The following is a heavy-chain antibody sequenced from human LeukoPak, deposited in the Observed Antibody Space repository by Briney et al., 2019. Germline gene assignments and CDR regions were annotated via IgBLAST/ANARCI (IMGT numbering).Heavy chain of an antibody. Sequence: PSETLSLTCTVSGGSISSRLYYWGWIRQPPEKGLEWIGRIYTSGSTNYNPSLKSRVTISVDTSKNQFSLKLSSVTAADTAVYYCARHYYDSSGYYDQGYMDVWGKGTTVTVSS. V-gene: IGHV4-61*02. J-gene: IGHJ6*03. CDR2: IYTSGST. D-gene: IGHD3-22*01. CDR1: GGSISSRLYY. CDR3: ARHYYDSSGYYDQGYMDV.